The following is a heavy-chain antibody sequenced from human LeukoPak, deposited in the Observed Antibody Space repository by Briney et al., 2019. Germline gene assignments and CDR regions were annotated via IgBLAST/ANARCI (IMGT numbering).Heavy chain of an antibody. CDR2: IYTSGST. D-gene: IGHD2-15*01. CDR1: GGSIGSYY. Sequence: SETLSLTCTVSGGSIGSYYWSWIRQPAGKGLEWIGRIYTSGSTNYNPSLESRVTMSVDTSKNQFSLKLSSVTAADTAVYYCAREDIVVVVAATPTDAFDIWGQGTMVTVSS. J-gene: IGHJ3*02. CDR3: AREDIVVVVAATPTDAFDI. V-gene: IGHV4-4*07.